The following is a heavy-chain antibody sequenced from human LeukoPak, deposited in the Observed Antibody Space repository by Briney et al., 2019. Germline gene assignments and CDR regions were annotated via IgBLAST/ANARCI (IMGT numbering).Heavy chain of an antibody. CDR3: ARAGADPVAVTGTDYFDF. CDR2: IYRSGKT. Sequence: SQTLSLTCTVSGNSVSSDGYFWSWIRQHPGKGLEWIGHIYRSGKTDYNPSLRSRITISLDTSGNQFSLKLGSVTAADTAFYYCARAGADPVAVTGTDYFDFWGRGTLVTVSS. J-gene: IGHJ4*02. V-gene: IGHV4-31*03. CDR1: GNSVSSDGYF. D-gene: IGHD6-19*01.